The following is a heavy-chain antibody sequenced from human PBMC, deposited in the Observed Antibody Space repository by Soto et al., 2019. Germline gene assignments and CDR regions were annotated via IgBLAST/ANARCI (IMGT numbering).Heavy chain of an antibody. CDR3: ARDDGNTDY. CDR1: GFTVSSNF. V-gene: IGHV3-53*02. J-gene: IGHJ4*02. Sequence: EVQLVASGGGLIQPGGSLRLSCAASGFTVSSNFEIWVRQAPGKGLECVSIIYSGGSTYYADSVEGRFTISRDTSENMLYLQMNSLRAEDTAMYYCARDDGNTDYWGQGTLVTVSS. CDR2: IYSGGST.